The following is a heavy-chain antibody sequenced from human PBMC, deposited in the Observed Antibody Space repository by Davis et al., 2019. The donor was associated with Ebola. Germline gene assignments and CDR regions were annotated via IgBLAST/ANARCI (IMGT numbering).Heavy chain of an antibody. D-gene: IGHD6-13*01. Sequence: ASVKVSCKASGYTFTNHYIHWVRQAPGQGLESMGIINPIGGISKFAQRFQDGVTLTSDTSTSTVYMDLTSLKSEDTAVYYCARGGDSRSWFGPIDFWGLGTLVTVSS. CDR1: GYTFTNHY. CDR2: INPIGGIS. J-gene: IGHJ4*02. CDR3: ARGGDSRSWFGPIDF. V-gene: IGHV1-46*01.